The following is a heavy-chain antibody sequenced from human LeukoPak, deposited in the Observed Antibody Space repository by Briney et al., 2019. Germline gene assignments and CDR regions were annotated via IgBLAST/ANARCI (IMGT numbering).Heavy chain of an antibody. Sequence: ESLKLSCKGSGYSFTTYWITWVRQMPGKGLAWVGRIDPSDSYTNYSPSFQGHVTISADKSISTAYLQWSSLKASDTAMYYCARQGREGYSYNDYWGQGTLVTVSS. CDR1: GYSFTTYW. J-gene: IGHJ4*02. V-gene: IGHV5-10-1*01. D-gene: IGHD5-18*01. CDR2: IDPSDSYT. CDR3: ARQGREGYSYNDY.